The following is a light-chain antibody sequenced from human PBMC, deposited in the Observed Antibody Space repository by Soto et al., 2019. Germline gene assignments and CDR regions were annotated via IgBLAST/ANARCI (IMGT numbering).Light chain of an antibody. CDR1: SSNIGDSP. J-gene: IGLJ2*01. V-gene: IGLV1-44*01. CDR3: AVWIGSLKTVV. CDR2: STN. Sequence: QAVVTQTPSASGTPGQRVTISCSGSSSNIGDSPVDWYQQVPGAAPKLLIYSTNQRPSGVPDRFSGSKSGTSASLAISGLQSEDEAEYFCAVWIGSLKTVVFGGGTKVTVL.